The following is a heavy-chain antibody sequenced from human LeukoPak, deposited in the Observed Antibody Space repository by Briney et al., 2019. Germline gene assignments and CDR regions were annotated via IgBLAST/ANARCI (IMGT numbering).Heavy chain of an antibody. CDR1: GFTFSSYG. Sequence: GGSLRLSCAASGFTFSSYGMHWVRQAPGKGLEWAAVIWYDGSNKYYADSVKGRFTISRDNSKNTLYLQMNSLRAEDTAVYYCARRARVVVPAAASYYYYYMDVWGKGTTVTVSS. D-gene: IGHD2-2*01. CDR3: ARRARVVVPAAASYYYYYMDV. J-gene: IGHJ6*03. V-gene: IGHV3-33*01. CDR2: IWYDGSNK.